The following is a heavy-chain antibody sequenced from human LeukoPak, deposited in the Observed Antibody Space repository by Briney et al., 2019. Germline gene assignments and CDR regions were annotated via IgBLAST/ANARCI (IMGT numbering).Heavy chain of an antibody. CDR2: ISRSSSYI. V-gene: IGHV3-21*01. CDR1: GFTFSSYS. Sequence: GGSLRLSCAASGFTFSSYSMNWVRQAPGKGLEWVSSISRSSSYIYYADSVKGRFTISRDNAKNSLYLQMNSLRAEDAAVYYCARDGYYYDSSGYYYPLDYWGQGTLVTVSS. J-gene: IGHJ4*02. CDR3: ARDGYYYDSSGYYYPLDY. D-gene: IGHD3-22*01.